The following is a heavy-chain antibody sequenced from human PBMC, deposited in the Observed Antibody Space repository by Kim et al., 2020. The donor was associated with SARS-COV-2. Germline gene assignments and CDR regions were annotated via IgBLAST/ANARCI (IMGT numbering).Heavy chain of an antibody. V-gene: IGHV4-39*01. CDR3: AGGSYYGNWFDP. CDR1: GGSISSSSYY. J-gene: IGHJ5*02. Sequence: SETLSLTCTVSGGSISSSSYYWGWIRQPPGKGLEWIGSIYYSGSTYYNPSLKSRVTISVDTSKNQFSLKLSSVTAADTAVYYCAGGSYYGNWFDPWGQGTLVTVSS. CDR2: IYYSGST. D-gene: IGHD1-26*01.